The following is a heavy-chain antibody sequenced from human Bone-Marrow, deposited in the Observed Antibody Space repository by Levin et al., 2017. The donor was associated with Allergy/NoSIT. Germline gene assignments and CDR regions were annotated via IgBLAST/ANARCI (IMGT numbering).Heavy chain of an antibody. Sequence: SETLSLNCSVSGGSFTGYYWTWIRQPPGKGLEWIGEIHHSGATDSNPSLKSRVTMSVDVSKNQFSLEMTSVTAADTAVYFCARVRGFTSGSIDHWGQGILVTVSS. V-gene: IGHV4-34*01. CDR3: ARVRGFTSGSIDH. CDR2: IHHSGAT. J-gene: IGHJ4*02. D-gene: IGHD5-18*01. CDR1: GGSFTGYY.